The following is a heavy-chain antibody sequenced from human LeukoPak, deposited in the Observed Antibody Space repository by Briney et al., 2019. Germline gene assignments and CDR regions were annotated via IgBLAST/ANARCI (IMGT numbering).Heavy chain of an antibody. CDR3: AKGVRSGTYYNCFDP. CDR2: ISGDGDTT. V-gene: IGHV3-43*02. J-gene: IGHJ5*02. CDR1: GFTLDDYA. D-gene: IGHD1-26*01. Sequence: GGSLRLSCVGSGFTLDDYALHWVRQAPGTGLEWISLISGDGDTTYYADSVKGRFTISRDNSRNSLYLQMSSLRAEDTALYYCAKGVRSGTYYNCFDPWGQGTLVTVSS.